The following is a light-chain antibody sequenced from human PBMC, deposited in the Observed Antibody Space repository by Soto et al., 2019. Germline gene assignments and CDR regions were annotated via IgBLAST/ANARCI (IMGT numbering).Light chain of an antibody. J-gene: IGKJ1*01. V-gene: IGKV1-5*01. CDR1: QSISSW. CDR2: DAS. Sequence: DIQRTKSPSTLSASVGDRVTITCRASQSISSWLAWYQQKPGKAPKLLIYDASSLESGIPSRFSGSGSGTEFTLTISSLQPDDLATYYCQQYNSYSWTFGQGTKVDTK. CDR3: QQYNSYSWT.